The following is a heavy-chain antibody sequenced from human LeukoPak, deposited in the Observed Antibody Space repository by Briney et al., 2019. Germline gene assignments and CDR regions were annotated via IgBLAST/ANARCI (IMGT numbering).Heavy chain of an antibody. CDR3: AILPGEDYYYYGMDV. CDR2: IYHSGST. J-gene: IGHJ6*02. D-gene: IGHD3-10*01. CDR1: DGSISSGGYS. V-gene: IGHV4-30-2*01. Sequence: PSETLSLTCAVSDGSISSGGYSWSWIRQPPGKGLEWIGYIYHSGSTYYNPSLKSRVTISVDRSKNQFSLKLSSVTAADTAVYYCAILPGEDYYYYGMDVWGQGTTVTVSS.